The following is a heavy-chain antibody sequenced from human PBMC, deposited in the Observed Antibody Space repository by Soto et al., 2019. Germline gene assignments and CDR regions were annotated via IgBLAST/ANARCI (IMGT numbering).Heavy chain of an antibody. V-gene: IGHV4-30-4*01. CDR2: IYYSGNT. D-gene: IGHD4-17*01. CDR3: ARDRRDYSDFWGRFDP. J-gene: IGHJ5*02. CDR1: GGSISTGDSF. Sequence: SETLSLTCTVSGGSISTGDSFWTWIRQPPGKGLEWIGHIYYSGNTYYNPSLKSRLTISIDTSKNQLSLKLRSLTAADTAVYYCARDRRDYSDFWGRFDPWCQGTLVT.